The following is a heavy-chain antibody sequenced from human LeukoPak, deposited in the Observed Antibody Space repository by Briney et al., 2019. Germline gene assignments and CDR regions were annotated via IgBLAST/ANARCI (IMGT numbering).Heavy chain of an antibody. D-gene: IGHD3-9*01. CDR2: ISSSSSYI. Sequence: GGSLRLSCAASGFTFSSYSMNWVRQAPGKGLGWVSSISSSSSYIYYADSVKGRFTISRDNAKNSLYLQMNSLRAEDTAVYYCAPMATIFVDYWGQGTLVTVSS. V-gene: IGHV3-21*01. J-gene: IGHJ4*02. CDR1: GFTFSSYS. CDR3: APMATIFVDY.